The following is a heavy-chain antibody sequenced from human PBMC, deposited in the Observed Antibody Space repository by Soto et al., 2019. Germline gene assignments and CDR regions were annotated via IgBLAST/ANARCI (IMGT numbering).Heavy chain of an antibody. V-gene: IGHV2-5*02. D-gene: IGHD4-17*01. J-gene: IGHJ4*02. CDR2: IYWDDDQ. CDR1: GFSLTTTSMG. Sequence: QITLKESGPPLVRPAQTLTLTCAFSGFSLTTTSMGVAWIRQPPGKALEWLALIYWDDDQRYSPSLKDRLTTSTDTSRRRVVLTISNMNPEDTGTYFCAHAGDYDLLSFDHWGPGTLVTVSS. CDR3: AHAGDYDLLSFDH.